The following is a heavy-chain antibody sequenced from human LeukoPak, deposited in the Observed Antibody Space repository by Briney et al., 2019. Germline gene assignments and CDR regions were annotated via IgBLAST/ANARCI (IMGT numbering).Heavy chain of an antibody. Sequence: SETLSLTCTVSGGSIISYYWSWIRQPPGKGLEWIGYIFYSGSTHYNSSLKSRLSISVDTSKNQFSLKLSSVTAADTAVYYCARHIVGGLAIFDYWGQGTLVTVSS. CDR3: ARHIVGGLAIFDY. D-gene: IGHD1-26*01. CDR2: IFYSGST. CDR1: GGSIISYY. V-gene: IGHV4-59*08. J-gene: IGHJ4*02.